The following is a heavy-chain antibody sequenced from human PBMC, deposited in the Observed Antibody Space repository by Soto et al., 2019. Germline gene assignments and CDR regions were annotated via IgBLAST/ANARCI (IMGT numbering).Heavy chain of an antibody. CDR1: GFPFCRFL. J-gene: IGHJ6*03. V-gene: IGHV3-7*01. CDR2: KKQEGSEK. Sequence: GGAPRTSRTASGFPFCRFLMNRVRQAPGEGPGGVAHKKQEGSEKYYVDSVKGRFTISRDNAKNSLYLQMNSLRAEDTAVYYCARVPDRLGYCSGGSCYPPYYYYYYYMDVWGKGTTVTVSS. CDR3: ARVPDRLGYCSGGSCYPPYYYYYYYMDV. D-gene: IGHD2-15*01.